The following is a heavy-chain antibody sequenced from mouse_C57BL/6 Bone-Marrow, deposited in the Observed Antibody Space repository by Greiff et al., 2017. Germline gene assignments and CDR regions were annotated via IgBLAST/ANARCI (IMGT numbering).Heavy chain of an antibody. V-gene: IGHV2-2*01. J-gene: IGHJ4*01. Sequence: VQLQQSGPGLVQPSQSLSITCTVSGFSLTSYGVHWVRQSPGKGLEWLGVIWSGGSTDYNAAVISRLSISKDNSKSQVFFKMNSLQADDTAIYYCARNWITTVVAKDYYAMDDWGQGTSVTVSS. CDR3: ARNWITTVVAKDYYAMDD. D-gene: IGHD1-1*01. CDR2: IWSGGST. CDR1: GFSLTSYG.